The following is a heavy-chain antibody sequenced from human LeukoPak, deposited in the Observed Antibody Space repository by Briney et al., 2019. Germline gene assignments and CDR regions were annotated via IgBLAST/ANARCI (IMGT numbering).Heavy chain of an antibody. V-gene: IGHV4-39*01. Sequence: PSETLSLTCSVSGASISSGSNYWGCIRQPPGKGLQWIGSFYYSGSTYYNPSLKGRVTIYVDTSKNQFSLKLSSVTAADTAVYYCARGRRDGYNLEYFDKWGQGTLVTVSS. CDR3: ARGRRDGYNLEYFDK. CDR2: FYYSGST. D-gene: IGHD5-24*01. J-gene: IGHJ4*02. CDR1: GASISSGSNY.